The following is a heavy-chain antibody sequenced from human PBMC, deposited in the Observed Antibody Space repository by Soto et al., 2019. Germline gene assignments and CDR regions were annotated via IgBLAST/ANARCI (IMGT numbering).Heavy chain of an antibody. CDR1: GFTFSGYD. Sequence: GGSLRLSCAASGFTFSGYDMHWVRQPTGKGLEWVSAIGSDGKTYYTGSVKGRFTISRENAKNSLYLQMYSLRGGDTAVYYCARRYCSAGTCQGIGSDFWGRGTLVTVSS. CDR2: IGSDGKT. D-gene: IGHD2-15*01. V-gene: IGHV3-13*01. CDR3: ARRYCSAGTCQGIGSDF. J-gene: IGHJ4*02.